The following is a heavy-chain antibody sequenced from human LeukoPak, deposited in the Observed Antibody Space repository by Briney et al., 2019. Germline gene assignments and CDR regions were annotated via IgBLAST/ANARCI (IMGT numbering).Heavy chain of an antibody. D-gene: IGHD2-8*02. CDR1: GFTFSSYA. CDR3: AKGPLVVYAIPVDYHMDV. J-gene: IGHJ6*03. CDR2: ISGSGGST. V-gene: IGHV3-23*01. Sequence: GGSLRLSCAASGFTFSSYAMSWVRQAPGKGLEWVSAISGSGGSTYYADSVKGRFTISRDNSKNTLYLQMNSLRAEDTAVYYCAKGPLVVYAIPVDYHMDVWGKGTTVTVSS.